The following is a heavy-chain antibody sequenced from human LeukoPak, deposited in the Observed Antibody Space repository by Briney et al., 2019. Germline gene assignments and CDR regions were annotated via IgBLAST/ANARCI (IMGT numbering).Heavy chain of an antibody. CDR1: GGSISSYY. J-gene: IGHJ4*02. CDR2: IYYSGST. V-gene: IGHV4-59*08. Sequence: PSETLSLTCTVSGGSISSYYWSWIRQHPGKGMEWLGYIYYSGSTNYNPSLKSRVTISVDTSKNQFSLKLSSVAAADTAVYYFARHEQVSYIAAAGHCDYWGQGTLVTVSS. CDR3: ARHEQVSYIAAAGHCDY. D-gene: IGHD6-13*01.